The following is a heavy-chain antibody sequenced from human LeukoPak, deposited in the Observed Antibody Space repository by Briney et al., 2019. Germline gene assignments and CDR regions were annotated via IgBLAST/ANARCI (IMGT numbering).Heavy chain of an antibody. D-gene: IGHD6-19*01. CDR3: AKVRPTRFVESSGWLALGY. Sequence: GGSLRLSCAASGFTFDDYAMHWVRQAPGKGLEWVSLIRNNGSRTYYADSVKGRFTISRDNSKNSLYLQMNSVRTEDTAFYYCAKVRPTRFVESSGWLALGYWGQGTLVTVSS. V-gene: IGHV3-43*02. CDR2: IRNNGSRT. CDR1: GFTFDDYA. J-gene: IGHJ4*02.